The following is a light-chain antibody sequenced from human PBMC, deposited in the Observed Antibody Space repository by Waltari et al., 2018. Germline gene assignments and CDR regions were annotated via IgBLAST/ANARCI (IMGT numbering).Light chain of an antibody. CDR1: QNVGNY. CDR2: DAS. J-gene: IGKJ4*01. V-gene: IGKV3-11*01. CDR3: QQRANWPLT. Sequence: EIVLTQSPTTLSLSLGERATLSCRASQNVGNYLAWYQKKADQAPRHRLSDASHRAAGIPDRFSGSGSGTDFTLTISSLQPEDFGVYYCQQRANWPLTFGGGTKVEIK.